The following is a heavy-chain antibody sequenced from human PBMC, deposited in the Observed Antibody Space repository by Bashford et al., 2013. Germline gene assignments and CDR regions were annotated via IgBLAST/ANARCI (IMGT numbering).Heavy chain of an antibody. CDR2: INVDDGDT. Sequence: ASVKVSCKASGYSFRTSVLHWLRQAPGQSLEWMGWINVDDGDTKYSQKFQGRVTITRDTSANTAYMELSSLRSDDTAVYYCARDPFRFGELLIYYYYYMDVWGKGTTVTVSS. D-gene: IGHD3-10*01. V-gene: IGHV1-3*01. J-gene: IGHJ6*03. CDR1: GYSFRTSV. CDR3: ARDPFRFGELLIYYYYYMDV.